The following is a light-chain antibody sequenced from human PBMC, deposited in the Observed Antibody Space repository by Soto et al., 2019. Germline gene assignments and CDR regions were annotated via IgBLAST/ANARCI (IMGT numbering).Light chain of an antibody. V-gene: IGKV3-20*01. CDR2: GAS. Sequence: EIVLTQSPDTLSLSPGERATLSCRASQSVTGSYLAWYQQKPGQAPSLLTYGASSRATGIPDRFSGSGSGTDFTLTISRLEPADFAVYYCQQYGSPALTFGGGTKVEI. J-gene: IGKJ4*01. CDR1: QSVTGSY. CDR3: QQYGSPALT.